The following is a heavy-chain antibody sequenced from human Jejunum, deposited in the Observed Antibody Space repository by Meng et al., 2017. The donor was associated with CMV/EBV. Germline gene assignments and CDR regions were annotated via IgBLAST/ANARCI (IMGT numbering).Heavy chain of an antibody. CDR3: ARDYYGSGIGGNYFDY. D-gene: IGHD3-10*01. CDR2: ISRSSDTI. V-gene: IGHV3-48*04. CDR1: FSCSLNS. J-gene: IGHJ4*02. Sequence: FSCSLNSMNWVRQAPGKGLEWVSYISRSSDTINYADSVKGRFTISRDNSKNSLYLQMNSLRAEDSAVYYCARDYYGSGIGGNYFDYWGQGILVTVSS.